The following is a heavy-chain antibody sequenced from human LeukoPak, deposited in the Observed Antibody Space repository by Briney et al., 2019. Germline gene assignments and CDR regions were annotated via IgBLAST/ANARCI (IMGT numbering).Heavy chain of an antibody. CDR1: GFTFSNYA. J-gene: IGHJ4*02. V-gene: IGHV3-30-3*01. CDR3: ARGEGTAEPQDY. D-gene: IGHD6-13*01. CDR2: ISYDGSNK. Sequence: PGRSLRLSCAASGFTFSNYAMHWVRQAPGKGLEWVAVISYDGSNKYYADSVKGRFTISRDNSKNTLYLQMNSLRAEDTAVYYCARGEGTAEPQDYWGQGTLVTVSS.